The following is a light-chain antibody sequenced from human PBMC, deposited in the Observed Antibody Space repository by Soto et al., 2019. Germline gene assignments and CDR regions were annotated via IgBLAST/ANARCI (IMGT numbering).Light chain of an antibody. CDR2: AAS. CDR3: QQYGVSQNT. CDR1: RAVTSNF. V-gene: IGKV3-20*01. Sequence: ESVLTQSPGTLSLSPGERATLSCRASRAVTSNFLAWYQQKPGQAPRLLIYAASSRATGIPDRFSGSGSGTDFTLTISRLEPEDFAVYYCQQYGVSQNTCGQGNKRETK. J-gene: IGKJ2*01.